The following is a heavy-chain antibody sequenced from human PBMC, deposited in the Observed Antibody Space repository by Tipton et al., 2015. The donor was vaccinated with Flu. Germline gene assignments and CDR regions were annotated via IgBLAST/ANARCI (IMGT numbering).Heavy chain of an antibody. CDR3: ARRGKNGDYFDY. J-gene: IGHJ4*02. CDR1: GGSISSYY. CDR2: IYYSGST. V-gene: IGHV4-59*01. Sequence: TLSLTCTVSGGSISSYYWSWIRQPPGKGLEWIGYIYYSGSTNYNPSLKSRVTISVDTSKNQFSLKLSSVIAADTAVYYCARRGKNGDYFDYWGQGTLVTVSS. D-gene: IGHD4-17*01.